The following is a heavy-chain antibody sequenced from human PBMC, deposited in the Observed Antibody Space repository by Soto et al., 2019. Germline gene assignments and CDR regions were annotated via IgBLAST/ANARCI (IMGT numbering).Heavy chain of an antibody. J-gene: IGHJ4*02. CDR2: IYSDDGK. D-gene: IGHD6-13*01. CDR3: AHRLGSTRFFDY. Sequence: QITLKESGPTLLKPAQTLTLTCTFSGFSLSTRGVGVGWIRQPPGKALEWLALIYSDDGKRDSPSLKNRLTVTKDTSNNQVVLTLTNMDRVDTATYYGAHRLGSTRFFDYCSQGTLVTVSS. V-gene: IGHV2-5*02. CDR1: GFSLSTRGVG.